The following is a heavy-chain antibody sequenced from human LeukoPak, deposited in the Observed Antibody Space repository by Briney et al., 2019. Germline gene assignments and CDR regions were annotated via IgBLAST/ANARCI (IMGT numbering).Heavy chain of an antibody. V-gene: IGHV4-34*12. D-gene: IGHD4-23*01. CDR1: GESLNYYY. Sequence: PSETLSLTCAVYGESLNYYYWSWIRQSPGKGLEWVGDIFDGKTINYNPSLKSRVTISAATSSQQFSLNLKSVTAADTAVYFCASGAWAARLNSWAQGALVIVSS. CDR2: IFDGKTI. J-gene: IGHJ4*02. CDR3: ASGAWAARLNS.